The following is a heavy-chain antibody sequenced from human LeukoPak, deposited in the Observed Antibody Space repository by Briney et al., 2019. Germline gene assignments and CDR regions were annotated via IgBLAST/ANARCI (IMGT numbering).Heavy chain of an antibody. CDR3: ARIIHPDIAARSHAFDI. D-gene: IGHD6-6*01. Sequence: GASVKLSCKASGGTFSSYAISWVRQAPGQGLEWMGGIIPIFGTANYAQKFQGRVTITTDESTSTAHMELSSLRSEDTAVYYCARIIHPDIAARSHAFDIWGQGTMVTVSS. J-gene: IGHJ3*02. V-gene: IGHV1-69*05. CDR1: GGTFSSYA. CDR2: IIPIFGTA.